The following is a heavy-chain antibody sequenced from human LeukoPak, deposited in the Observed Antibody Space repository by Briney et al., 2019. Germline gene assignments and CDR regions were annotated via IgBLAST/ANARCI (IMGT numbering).Heavy chain of an antibody. CDR2: IYTSGST. Sequence: SETLSLTCTVSGGPISSYYWSWIRQPAGKGLEWIGRIYTSGSTNYNPSLKSRVTMSVDTSKNQFSLKLSSVTAADTAVYYCARGALPSYYYYYGMDVWGQGTTVTVSS. CDR3: ARGALPSYYYYYGMDV. CDR1: GGPISSYY. J-gene: IGHJ6*02. V-gene: IGHV4-4*07.